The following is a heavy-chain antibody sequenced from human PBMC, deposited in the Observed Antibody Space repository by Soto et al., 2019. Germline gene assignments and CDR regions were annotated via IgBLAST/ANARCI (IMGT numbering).Heavy chain of an antibody. CDR1: GDSVSSNSAA. Sequence: SQTLSLTCAISGDSVSSNSAAWNWIRQSPSRGLEWLGRTYYRSKWYNDYAVSVKSRITINPDTSKNQFSLQLNSVTPEDTAVYYFARGSLGAVAGTRNNWFDPWGQGTLVTVSS. J-gene: IGHJ5*02. CDR3: ARGSLGAVAGTRNNWFDP. V-gene: IGHV6-1*01. CDR2: TYYRSKWYN. D-gene: IGHD6-19*01.